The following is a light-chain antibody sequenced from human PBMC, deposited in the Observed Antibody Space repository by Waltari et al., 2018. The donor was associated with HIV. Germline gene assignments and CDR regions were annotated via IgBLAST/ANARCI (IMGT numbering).Light chain of an antibody. Sequence: DIQMSQSPSSLSASVGDRVTITCRASQSIANALALYQQTPGKVPKLLFYVASRLERGVPSRFSGSGSGTDYILTISSLQPEDFATYYCQQYYTTPHTFGQGTKLEIK. V-gene: IGKV1-NL1*01. CDR3: QQYYTTPHT. CDR2: VAS. CDR1: QSIANA. J-gene: IGKJ2*01.